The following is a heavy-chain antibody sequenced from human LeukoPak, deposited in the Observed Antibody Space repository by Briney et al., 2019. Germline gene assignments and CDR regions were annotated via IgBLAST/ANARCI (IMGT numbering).Heavy chain of an antibody. Sequence: PGGSLRLSCAASGFTFSSYSMNWVRQAPGKGLEWVSSISSSSSYIYYADSVKGRFTISRDNARNSLYLQMNSLRAEDTAVYYCARVKVTFGGVIVFDYWGQGTLVTVSS. CDR1: GFTFSSYS. CDR2: ISSSSSYI. D-gene: IGHD3-16*02. CDR3: ARVKVTFGGVIVFDY. J-gene: IGHJ4*02. V-gene: IGHV3-21*04.